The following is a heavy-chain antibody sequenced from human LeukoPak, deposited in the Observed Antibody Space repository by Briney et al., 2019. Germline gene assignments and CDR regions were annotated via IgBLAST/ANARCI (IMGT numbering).Heavy chain of an antibody. CDR3: ARPQGSRWDGFDV. V-gene: IGHV3-23*01. D-gene: IGHD6-13*01. Sequence: PGGSLRLSCAASGFTFSTYAMSWVRQAPGKGLEWVSTISSGGGFTYYSDSVKGRFTISRDSSKNTLCLQMNSLRAEDTAVYYCARPQGSRWDGFDVWGQGTLVTVSS. J-gene: IGHJ3*01. CDR2: ISSGGGFT. CDR1: GFTFSTYA.